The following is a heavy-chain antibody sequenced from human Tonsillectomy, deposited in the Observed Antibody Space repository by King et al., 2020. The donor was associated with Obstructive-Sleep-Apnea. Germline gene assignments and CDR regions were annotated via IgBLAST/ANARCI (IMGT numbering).Heavy chain of an antibody. CDR3: ARCFRVIAAAGTGAFDI. J-gene: IGHJ3*02. CDR1: GGSISSSSYY. V-gene: IGHV4-39*07. D-gene: IGHD6-13*01. CDR2: IYYSGST. Sequence: QLQESGPGLVKPSETLSLTCTVSGGSISSSSYYWGGIRQPPGKGLEWIGSIYYSGSTYYNPSLNSRVTISVDTSKNQFSLKLSSVTAADTAVYYCARCFRVIAAAGTGAFDIWGQGTMDTVSS.